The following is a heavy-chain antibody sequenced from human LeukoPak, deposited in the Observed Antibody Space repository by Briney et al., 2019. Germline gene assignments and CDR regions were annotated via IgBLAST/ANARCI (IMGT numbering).Heavy chain of an antibody. Sequence: SETLSLTCTVSGDSISSYYWSWIRQPPGKGLEWIGNMYYSGSTNYNPSLKSRVTISVDTSKNQFSLKLSSVTAADTAVYYCARVLTVTTYYFDYWGQGTLVTVSS. CDR2: MYYSGST. D-gene: IGHD4-11*01. J-gene: IGHJ4*02. CDR1: GDSISSYY. V-gene: IGHV4-59*12. CDR3: ARVLTVTTYYFDY.